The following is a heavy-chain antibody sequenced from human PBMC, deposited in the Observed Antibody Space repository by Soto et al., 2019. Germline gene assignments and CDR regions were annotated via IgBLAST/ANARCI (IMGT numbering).Heavy chain of an antibody. V-gene: IGHV3-23*01. CDR1: GFTFRTYA. D-gene: IGHD3-10*01. J-gene: IGHJ4*02. CDR3: AKIPTGSGSSKFDY. CDR2: ISGSGSFT. Sequence: XGSLKLSCAASGFTFRTYAMNWVRQAPGKGLEWISAISGSGSFTHYADSVGGRFTISRDNSQNQLYLQMNNLRGDDTAMYYCAKIPTGSGSSKFDYWGQGIQVTVSS.